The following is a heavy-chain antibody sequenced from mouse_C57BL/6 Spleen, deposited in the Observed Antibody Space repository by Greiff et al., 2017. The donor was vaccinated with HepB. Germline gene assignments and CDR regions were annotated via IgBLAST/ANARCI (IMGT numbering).Heavy chain of an antibody. V-gene: IGHV1-63*01. D-gene: IGHD2-1*01. CDR2: IYPGGGYT. CDR1: GYTFTNYW. J-gene: IGHJ2*01. Sequence: VQLQQSGAELVRPGTSVKMSCKASGYTFTNYWIGWAKQRPGHGLEWIGDIYPGGGYTNYNGKFKGKATLTADKPSSTAYMHFSSLTSEDSAIYYCARGIYYGKGGDFDSWGQGTTLTVSS. CDR3: ARGIYYGKGGDFDS.